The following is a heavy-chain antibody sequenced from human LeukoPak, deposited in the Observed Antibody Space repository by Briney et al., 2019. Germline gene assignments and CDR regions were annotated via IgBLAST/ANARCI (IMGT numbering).Heavy chain of an antibody. CDR1: GFTLDDYV. J-gene: IGHJ4*02. CDR2: ISWNSVSI. CDR3: ARCAGYGGNCYFDY. D-gene: IGHD4-23*01. V-gene: IGHV3-9*01. Sequence: PGGSLRLACAASGFTLDDYVMHWVRQAPGKGLEWVSGISWNSVSIGYADSVKGRFTISRDNAKNSLYLQMNSLRAEDTAVYYCARCAGYGGNCYFDYWGQGTLVTVSS.